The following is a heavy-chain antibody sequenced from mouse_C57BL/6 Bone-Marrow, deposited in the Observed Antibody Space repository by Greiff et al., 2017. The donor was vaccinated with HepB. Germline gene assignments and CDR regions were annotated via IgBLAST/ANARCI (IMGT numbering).Heavy chain of an antibody. V-gene: IGHV1-76*01. CDR1: GYTFTDYY. Sequence: VMLVESGAELVRPGASVKLSCKASGYTFTDYYINWVKQRPGQGLEWIARIYPGSGNTYYNEKFKGKATLTAEKSSSTAYMQLSSLTSEDSAVYFCARREDSAWFAYWGQGTLVTVSA. J-gene: IGHJ3*01. CDR3: ARREDSAWFAY. CDR2: IYPGSGNT.